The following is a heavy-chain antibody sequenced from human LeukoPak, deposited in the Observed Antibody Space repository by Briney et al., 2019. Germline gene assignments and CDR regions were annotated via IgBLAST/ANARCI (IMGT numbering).Heavy chain of an antibody. J-gene: IGHJ6*03. V-gene: IGHV3-23*01. CDR1: GFTFNNYG. CDR3: AKASGPSGYYYMDV. Sequence: GGSLRLSCAASGFTFNNYGMHWVRQAPGKGPEWVSAIIGSGGNTYYADSVKGRFTISRDNSKNTLYMHMNSLRADDTAIYYCAKASGPSGYYYMDVRGKGTTVTVSS. CDR2: IIGSGGNT.